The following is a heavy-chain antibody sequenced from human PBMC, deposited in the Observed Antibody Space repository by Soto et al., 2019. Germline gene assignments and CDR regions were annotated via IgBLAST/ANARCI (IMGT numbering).Heavy chain of an antibody. D-gene: IGHD3-10*01. V-gene: IGHV3-23*01. J-gene: IGHJ4*02. CDR2: ISGSGGST. CDR3: ARANYHFDL. Sequence: GGSLRLSCAASGFIFSSYAMSWVRQAPGKGLEWVSAISGSGGSTYYADSVKGRFTISGDNSKNTLHLQMDSLRAEDTAVYYCARANYHFDLWGQGTPVTVSS. CDR1: GFIFSSYA.